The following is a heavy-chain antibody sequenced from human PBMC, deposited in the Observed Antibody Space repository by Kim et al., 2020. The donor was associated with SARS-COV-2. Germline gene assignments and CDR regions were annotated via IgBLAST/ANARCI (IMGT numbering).Heavy chain of an antibody. J-gene: IGHJ6*02. CDR3: ARSYYDFWSAAIETYYYYGVDV. V-gene: IGHV3-21*01. Sequence: GGSLRLSCAASGFTFSSYSMNWVRQAPGKGLEWVSFISSSSSYIYYADSVKGRFTISRDNAKNSLYLQMNSLRAEDTAVYYCARSYYDFWSAAIETYYYYGVDVWGQGTTVTVSS. CDR2: ISSSSSYI. D-gene: IGHD3-3*01. CDR1: GFTFSSYS.